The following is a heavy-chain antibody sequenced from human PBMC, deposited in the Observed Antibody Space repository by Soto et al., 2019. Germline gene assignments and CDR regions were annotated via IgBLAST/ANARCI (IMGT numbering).Heavy chain of an antibody. Sequence: TLSVTYPVSGGSISSSYWCWIRQPPGKGLEWLAYIYDDGSANYNPSLKSRATISLDMSKNQFSLKLTSVTAADTAVYYCARDKYCSGGSCRKNWFDPWGQGTLVTVSS. J-gene: IGHJ5*02. CDR2: IYDDGSA. CDR3: ARDKYCSGGSCRKNWFDP. D-gene: IGHD2-15*01. V-gene: IGHV4-59*01. CDR1: GGSISSSY.